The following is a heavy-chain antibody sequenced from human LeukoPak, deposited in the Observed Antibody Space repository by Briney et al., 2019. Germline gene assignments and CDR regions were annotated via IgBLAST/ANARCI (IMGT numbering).Heavy chain of an antibody. D-gene: IGHD6-13*01. CDR2: ISAYNGNT. V-gene: IGHV1-18*01. CDR3: ARDDSGGSWSWFDP. J-gene: IGHJ5*02. CDR1: GYTFTSYG. Sequence: ASVKVSCKASGYTFTSYGISWVRQAPGQGLEWMGWISAYNGNTNYVRKFQGRVTMTTDTPTSTAYMELRSLRSDDTAVYYCARDDSGGSWSWFDPWGQGTLVTVS.